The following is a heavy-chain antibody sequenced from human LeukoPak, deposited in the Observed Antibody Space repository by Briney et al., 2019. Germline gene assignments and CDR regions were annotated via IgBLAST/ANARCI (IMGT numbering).Heavy chain of an antibody. D-gene: IGHD6-13*01. V-gene: IGHV3-33*01. Sequence: GGSLRLSCAASGFTFSSYGMYWVRQAPGKGLEWVAVIWYDGSNKYYADSVKGRFTISRDNSKNTLYLQMNSLRAEDTAVYYCARAAAVLRDYYGMDVWGQGTTVTVSS. CDR2: IWYDGSNK. CDR3: ARAAAVLRDYYGMDV. J-gene: IGHJ6*02. CDR1: GFTFSSYG.